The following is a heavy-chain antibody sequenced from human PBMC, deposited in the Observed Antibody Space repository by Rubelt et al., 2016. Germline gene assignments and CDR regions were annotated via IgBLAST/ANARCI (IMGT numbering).Heavy chain of an antibody. D-gene: IGHD3-10*01. CDR2: IYYSGTS. V-gene: IGHV4-31*03. CDR3: ARDRGGATSDF. J-gene: IGHJ2*01. Sequence: QVQLQESGPGLVKPSQTLSLTCTVSGGSIDRAGYYWSWIRQLPGRGQEWIGNIYYSGTSSSNPSLRSRLTISIVTSKNQFSLKLSSVTAADTAVYYCARDRGGATSDFWGRGTLVTVSS. CDR1: GGSIDRAGYY.